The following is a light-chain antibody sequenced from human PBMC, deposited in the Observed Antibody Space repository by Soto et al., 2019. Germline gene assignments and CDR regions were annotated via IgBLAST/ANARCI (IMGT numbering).Light chain of an antibody. CDR3: QQRSNWPPT. J-gene: IGKJ4*01. CDR1: QSVSSY. CDR2: DAS. Sequence: EIVLTQSPATLSLSPGERATLSCRASQSVSSYLAWYQQKPGQAPRLLIYDASNRATGIPARLSGSGSGTDFALTISSLEPEDFAVYYGQQRSNWPPTFGGGTKVEIK. V-gene: IGKV3-11*01.